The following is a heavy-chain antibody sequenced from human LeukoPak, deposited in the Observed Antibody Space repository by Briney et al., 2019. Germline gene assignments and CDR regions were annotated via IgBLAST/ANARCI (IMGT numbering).Heavy chain of an antibody. Sequence: GGSLRLSCAASGFTFSNYWMSWVRQAPGKGLEWVSGISGRGASKYYADSVKGRFTISRDNSKDTLYLQMNSLRAEDTAVYYCAKGVVVAPDVTPFDYWGQGTLVTVSS. J-gene: IGHJ4*02. CDR2: ISGRGASK. D-gene: IGHD2-2*01. CDR1: GFTFSNYW. V-gene: IGHV3-23*01. CDR3: AKGVVVAPDVTPFDY.